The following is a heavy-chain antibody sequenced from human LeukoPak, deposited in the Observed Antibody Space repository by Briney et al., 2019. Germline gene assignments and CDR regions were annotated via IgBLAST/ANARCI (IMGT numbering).Heavy chain of an antibody. Sequence: GASVTVSCKASGYTFTFYHMHWVRQAPGQGLEWMAWTNPNSGATDYSQKFQGRVTMTRDTSISTAYMELSRLRSDDTAVYYCQRGGYYYDSSGYYHNDAFDIWGQGTMVTVSS. D-gene: IGHD3-22*01. CDR3: QRGGYYYDSSGYYHNDAFDI. CDR2: TNPNSGAT. J-gene: IGHJ3*02. V-gene: IGHV1-2*02. CDR1: GYTFTFYH.